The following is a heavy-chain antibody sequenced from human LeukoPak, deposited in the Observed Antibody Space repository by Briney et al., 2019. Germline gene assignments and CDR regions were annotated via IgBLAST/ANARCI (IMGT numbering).Heavy chain of an antibody. D-gene: IGHD3-22*01. Sequence: SGTLSLTCAVSGSSICSSEWWSWVRQPPGKGLEWIGEIYRSVSPTYNPSLESRVTISADKSNNQLSLKLTSVTAADTAVYYCARSGHYSLDNWGQGTLVTVSS. CDR2: IYRSVSP. CDR1: GSSICSSEW. CDR3: ARSGHYSLDN. J-gene: IGHJ4*02. V-gene: IGHV4-4*02.